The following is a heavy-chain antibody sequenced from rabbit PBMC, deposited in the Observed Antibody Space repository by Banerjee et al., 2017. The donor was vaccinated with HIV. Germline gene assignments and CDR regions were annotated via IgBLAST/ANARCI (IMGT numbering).Heavy chain of an antibody. CDR1: GFSFGDRDV. D-gene: IGHD6-1*01. CDR3: ARASYDTYAYASFNL. J-gene: IGHJ4*01. Sequence: QEQLEESGGGLVKPEGSLTVTCKASGFSFGDRDVMCWVRQAPGKGLEWIACIYAGSSGSTYYASWAKGRFTISKTSSTTVTLQMTSLTAADTATYFCARASYDTYAYASFNLWGPGTLVTVS. CDR2: IYAGSSGST. V-gene: IGHV1S45*01.